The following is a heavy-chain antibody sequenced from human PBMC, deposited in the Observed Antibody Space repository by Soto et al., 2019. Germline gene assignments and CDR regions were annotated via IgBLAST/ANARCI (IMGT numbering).Heavy chain of an antibody. Sequence: EVQLVQSGAEVKKPGESLKISCKGSGYSFTSYWIGWVRQMPGKGLEWMGIIYPGDSDTRYSPSFQGQVTISADKSISTAYLQWSSLKASDTAMYYCARVYEYCSSTSCERYYYGMDVWGQGTTVTVSS. D-gene: IGHD2-2*01. J-gene: IGHJ6*02. CDR3: ARVYEYCSSTSCERYYYGMDV. V-gene: IGHV5-51*01. CDR1: GYSFTSYW. CDR2: IYPGDSDT.